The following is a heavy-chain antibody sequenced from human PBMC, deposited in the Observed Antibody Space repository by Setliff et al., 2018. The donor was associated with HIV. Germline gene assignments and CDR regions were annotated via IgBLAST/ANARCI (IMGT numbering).Heavy chain of an antibody. CDR1: AASIRSHY. D-gene: IGHD3-10*01. J-gene: IGHJ4*02. Sequence: ETLSLTCTVSAASIRSHYWSWIRQSPGKGLEWIGNFYYTGRTFYADSVKGRFTISRDNSKNTLYLQMNSLKIEDTAVYFCARGILINTGDCWGRGTLVTVSS. V-gene: IGHV3-66*03. CDR2: FYYTGRT. CDR3: ARGILINTGDC.